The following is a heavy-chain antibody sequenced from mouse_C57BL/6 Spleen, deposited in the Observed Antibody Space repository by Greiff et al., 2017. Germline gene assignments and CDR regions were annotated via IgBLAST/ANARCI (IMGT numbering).Heavy chain of an antibody. J-gene: IGHJ2*01. CDR3: ASQLGQGYFDY. V-gene: IGHV3-8*01. CDR1: GYSITSDY. Sequence: EVKLMESGPGLAKPSPSLSLTCSVTGYSITSDYWNWIRKFPGNKLEYMGYISYSGSTYYNPSLKSRISITRYTSKNQYYLQLNSVTTEDTATYYCASQLGQGYFDYWGQGTTLTVSS. D-gene: IGHD4-1*02. CDR2: ISYSGST.